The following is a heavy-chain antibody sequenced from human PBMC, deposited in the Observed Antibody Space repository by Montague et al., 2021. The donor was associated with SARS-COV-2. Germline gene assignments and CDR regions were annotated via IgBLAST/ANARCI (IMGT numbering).Heavy chain of an antibody. CDR2: IYYTGTI. J-gene: IGHJ4*02. CDR1: GGSISITDRY. D-gene: IGHD1-1*01. V-gene: IGHV4-39*07. CDR3: ARCLPTGKAGRGYFDS. Sequence: SETLSLTCSVSGGSISITDRYWGWIRQPPGKGLEFIGTIYYTGTIYHNPSLKSRVTISRDTSKNQFSLKVTSVTAADTAVYYCARCLPTGKAGRGYFDSWGQGTLVTVSS.